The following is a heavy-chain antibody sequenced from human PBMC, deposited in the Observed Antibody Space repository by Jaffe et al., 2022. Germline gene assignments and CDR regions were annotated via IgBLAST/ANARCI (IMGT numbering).Heavy chain of an antibody. CDR3: ARGHWTGLWFRKKEYYMDV. CDR1: GFTFSSYW. D-gene: IGHD3-10*01. V-gene: IGHV3-7*01. J-gene: IGHJ6*03. CDR2: IKQDGSEK. Sequence: EVQLVESGGGLVQPGGSLRLSCAASGFTFSSYWMSWVRQAPGKGLEWVANIKQDGSEKYYVDSVKGRFTISRDNAKNSLYLQMNSLRAEDTAVYYCARGHWTGLWFRKKEYYMDVWGKGTTVTVSS.